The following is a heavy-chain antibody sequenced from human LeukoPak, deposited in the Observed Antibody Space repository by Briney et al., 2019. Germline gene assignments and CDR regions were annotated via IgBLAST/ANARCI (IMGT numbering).Heavy chain of an antibody. J-gene: IGHJ4*02. Sequence: PSETLSLTCTVSGGSISSYYWSWIRQPPGKGLEWIGYIYYSGSTYYNPSLKSRATISVDTSKNQFSLNLSSVTAADTAVYYCARSQDIIAVPAALPVRWGQGTLVTVSS. V-gene: IGHV4-59*12. D-gene: IGHD2-2*01. CDR2: IYYSGST. CDR3: ARSQDIIAVPAALPVR. CDR1: GGSISSYY.